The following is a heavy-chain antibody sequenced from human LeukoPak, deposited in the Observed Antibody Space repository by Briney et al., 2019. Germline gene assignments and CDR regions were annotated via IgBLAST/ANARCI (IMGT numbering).Heavy chain of an antibody. Sequence: GGSLRLSCAASGFTFSTYGMHWVRQAPGKGLEWVALIRYDGNKQNYADSVKGRFTISRDNSKNTVYLQMDSLRTEDTAVYYCAKDDPFFDSWGQGTLVTVSS. J-gene: IGHJ4*02. CDR2: IRYDGNKQ. CDR3: AKDDPFFDS. V-gene: IGHV3-30*02. CDR1: GFTFSTYG.